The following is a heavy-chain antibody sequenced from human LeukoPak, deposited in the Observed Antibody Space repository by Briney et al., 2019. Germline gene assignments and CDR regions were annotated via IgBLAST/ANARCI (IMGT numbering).Heavy chain of an antibody. CDR2: ISSSSSYI. D-gene: IGHD3-22*01. CDR3: ARGPDLVVTVRYNWFDP. Sequence: PGTSLRLSCAASGFTFSSYGMNWVRQAPGKGLEWVSSISSSSSYIYYADSVKGRFTISRDNAKNSLYLQMNSLRAEDTAVYYCARGPDLVVTVRYNWFDPWGQGTLVTVSS. V-gene: IGHV3-21*01. CDR1: GFTFSSYG. J-gene: IGHJ5*02.